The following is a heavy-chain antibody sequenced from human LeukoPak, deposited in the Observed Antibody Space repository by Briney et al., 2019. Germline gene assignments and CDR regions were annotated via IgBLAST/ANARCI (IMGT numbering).Heavy chain of an antibody. CDR3: ARAPSGFSSGWYFDY. J-gene: IGHJ4*02. CDR2: IYTSGST. D-gene: IGHD6-19*01. V-gene: IGHV4-4*07. CDR1: GGSISSYY. Sequence: ASETLSLTCTVSGGSISSYYWSWIRQPAGKGLEWIGRIYTSGSTNYNPSLKSRVPMSVDTSKNQFSLKLSSVTAADTAVYYCARAPSGFSSGWYFDYWGQGTLVTVSS.